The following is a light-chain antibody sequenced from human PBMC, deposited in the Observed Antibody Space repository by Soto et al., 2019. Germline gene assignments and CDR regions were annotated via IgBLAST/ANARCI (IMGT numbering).Light chain of an antibody. CDR3: HQYATSPRT. Sequence: PGERATLSCRASQSLRSGDLACYQQIPGQAPGLLIYGASSRATGIPDGFSGSGSGTEFNLTVSRLAPEDFAVYYCHQYATSPRTFGQGTKVEIK. CDR2: GAS. V-gene: IGKV3-20*01. CDR1: QSLRSGD. J-gene: IGKJ1*01.